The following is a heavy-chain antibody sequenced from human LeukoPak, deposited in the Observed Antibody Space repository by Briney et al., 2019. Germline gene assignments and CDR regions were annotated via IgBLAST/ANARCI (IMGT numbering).Heavy chain of an antibody. CDR2: IYYSGST. CDR3: ARGRSGDSSGYYGGIGAFDI. V-gene: IGHV4-59*01. J-gene: IGHJ3*02. Sequence: PSETLSLTCTVSGGSISSYYWSWIRQPPGKGLEWIWYIYYSGSTNYNPSLKSRVTISVDTSKNQFSLKLSSVTAADTAVYYCARGRSGDSSGYYGGIGAFDIWGQGTMVTVSS. CDR1: GGSISSYY. D-gene: IGHD3-22*01.